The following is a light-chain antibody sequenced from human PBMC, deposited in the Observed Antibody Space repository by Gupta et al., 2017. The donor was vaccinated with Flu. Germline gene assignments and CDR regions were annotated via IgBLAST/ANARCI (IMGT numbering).Light chain of an antibody. CDR1: SSNIENNY. CDR3: GTWDSSLSAWV. J-gene: IGLJ3*02. V-gene: IGLV1-51*02. CDR2: ENN. Sequence: KVTISCSGSSSNIENNYVSWYQQLPGTAPKRLSYENNKRPSGIPDRFAGSKADTSATLGITGLQTGDEADYYCGTWDSSLSAWVFGGGTKLTVL.